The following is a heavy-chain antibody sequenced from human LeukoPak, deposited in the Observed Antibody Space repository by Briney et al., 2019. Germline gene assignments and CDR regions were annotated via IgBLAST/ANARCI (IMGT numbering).Heavy chain of an antibody. Sequence: PGGSLRLSCAASGFTFSTYWMTWVRQAPGKGLEWVANIKQDGSEKYYVDSVKGRFTISRDNAKNSLYLQMNSLRAEDTAVYYCARKGSRGYSGDYWGQGTLVTVSS. J-gene: IGHJ4*02. V-gene: IGHV3-7*01. CDR1: GFTFSTYW. CDR3: ARKGSRGYSGDY. CDR2: IKQDGSEK. D-gene: IGHD1-26*01.